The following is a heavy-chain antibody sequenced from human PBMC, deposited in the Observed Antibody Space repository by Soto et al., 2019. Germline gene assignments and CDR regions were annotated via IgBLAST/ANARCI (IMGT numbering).Heavy chain of an antibody. CDR3: ARATRYDIYGMDV. J-gene: IGHJ6*02. CDR2: INPNSGGT. CDR1: GYTFTGYY. Sequence: ASXKVSCKASGYTFTGYYMHCVRQPPGQGLEWMGWINPNSGGTNYAQKFQGWVTMTRDTSISTAYMELSRLRSDDTAVYYCARATRYDIYGMDVWGQGTTVTVSS. V-gene: IGHV1-2*04. D-gene: IGHD3-9*01.